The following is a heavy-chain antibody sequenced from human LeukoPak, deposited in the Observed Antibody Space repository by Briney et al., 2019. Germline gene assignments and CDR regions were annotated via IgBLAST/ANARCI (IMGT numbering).Heavy chain of an antibody. J-gene: IGHJ4*02. CDR2: INPKSGVI. CDR3: ARVIAGQSDYSDPYDY. Sequence: ASVKVSCKASAYTFTAYYMHWMRQAPGQGLEWMGWINPKSGVINYAQKFQGRVTMTRDTSINTAYMELSSLRSDDTAVYYCARVIAGQSDYSDPYDYWGQGTLVTVSS. CDR1: AYTFTAYY. D-gene: IGHD4-11*01. V-gene: IGHV1-2*02.